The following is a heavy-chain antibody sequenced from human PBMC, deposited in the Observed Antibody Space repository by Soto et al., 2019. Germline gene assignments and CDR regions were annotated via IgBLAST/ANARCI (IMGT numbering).Heavy chain of an antibody. V-gene: IGHV3-23*01. CDR1: TFPFNTYA. J-gene: IGHJ3*01. CDR3: TRDPNGDHIGAFDF. CDR2: ISGSGDRT. D-gene: IGHD2-21*02. Sequence: EVQLLESGGGLVQPGGSLRLSCTASTFPFNTYAMTWIRQAQGRGLEWVASISGSGDRTLYPDSLKGRFTISRDNSRNTLFLQMNSLTAGDAAVYYCTRDPNGDHIGAFDFWDQGTVVTVSS.